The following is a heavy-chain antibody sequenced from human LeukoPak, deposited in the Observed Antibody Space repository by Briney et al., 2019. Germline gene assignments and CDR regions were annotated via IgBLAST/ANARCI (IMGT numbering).Heavy chain of an antibody. CDR1: GFTFSDNY. V-gene: IGHV3-11*04. J-gene: IGHJ4*02. D-gene: IGHD1-14*01. Sequence: GGSLRLSCAASGFTFSDNYVTWIRQAPGKGLEWVSYISNTGSTTYYADPVKGRFTISRDNAKNSLYLQMNSLRAEDTAVYYCARARKGYYFDYWGQGTLVTVSS. CDR2: ISNTGSTT. CDR3: ARARKGYYFDY.